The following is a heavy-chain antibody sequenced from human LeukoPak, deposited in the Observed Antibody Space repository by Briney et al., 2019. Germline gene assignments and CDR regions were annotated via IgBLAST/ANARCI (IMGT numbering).Heavy chain of an antibody. CDR3: AKDRPNYGSGIPDY. J-gene: IGHJ4*02. V-gene: IGHV3-23*01. D-gene: IGHD3-10*01. Sequence: GGSLRLSCAASGFTFSSYAMSWVRQAPGKGLEWVSAISGSGGSTYYADSVKGRFTISRDNSKNTLYLQMNSLRAEDTAVYYRAKDRPNYGSGIPDYWGQGTLVTVSS. CDR2: ISGSGGST. CDR1: GFTFSSYA.